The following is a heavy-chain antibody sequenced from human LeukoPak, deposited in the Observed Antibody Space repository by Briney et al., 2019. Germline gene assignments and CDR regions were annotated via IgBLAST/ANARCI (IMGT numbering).Heavy chain of an antibody. J-gene: IGHJ4*02. D-gene: IGHD2-2*01. Sequence: ASETLSLTCTVSGGSISSYYWSWIRQPPGKGLEWIGYIYYSGSTNYNPSLKSRVTISVDTSKNQFSLKLSSVTAADTAVYYCARFGSSTSSAPYWGQGTLVTVSS. V-gene: IGHV4-59*01. CDR1: GGSISSYY. CDR3: ARFGSSTSSAPY. CDR2: IYYSGST.